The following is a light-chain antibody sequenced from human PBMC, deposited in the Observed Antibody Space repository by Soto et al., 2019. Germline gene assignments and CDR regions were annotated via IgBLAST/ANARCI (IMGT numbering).Light chain of an antibody. CDR1: QSISSW. J-gene: IGKJ1*01. V-gene: IGKV1-5*03. Sequence: DIQMTQSPSTLSAYVGDKVTNTCRASQSISSWLAWYQQKPGKAPKLLIYKASSLESGVPSRFSGSGSGTEFTLTISSLQPDDFATYYCQQYNSYRTFGQGTKVDIK. CDR3: QQYNSYRT. CDR2: KAS.